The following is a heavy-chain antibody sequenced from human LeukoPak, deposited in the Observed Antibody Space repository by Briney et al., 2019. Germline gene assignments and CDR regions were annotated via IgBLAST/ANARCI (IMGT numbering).Heavy chain of an antibody. J-gene: IGHJ5*02. CDR2: IIPIFGTA. Sequence: ASVKVSCKASGGTFSSYAISWVRQAPGQGLEWMGGIIPIFGTANYAQKFQGRVTITADKSTSTAYMELSSLRSEDTAVYYCARGSHVLLWFGDLFFDPWGQGTLVTVSS. V-gene: IGHV1-69*06. CDR3: ARGSHVLLWFGDLFFDP. CDR1: GGTFSSYA. D-gene: IGHD3-10*01.